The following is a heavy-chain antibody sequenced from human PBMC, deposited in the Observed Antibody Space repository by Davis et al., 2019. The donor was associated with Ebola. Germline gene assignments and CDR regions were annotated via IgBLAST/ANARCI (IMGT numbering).Heavy chain of an antibody. Sequence: GESLKISCAASGFIVSSNYMSWVRQAPGKGLEWVLVIYSGGTTNYADSVKGRFTISRHNSKNTLYLQINSLRAEDTAVYYCARGYYDSTGNRYFDFWGRGTLVTVSS. V-gene: IGHV3-53*04. CDR1: GFIVSSNY. CDR3: ARGYYDSTGNRYFDF. D-gene: IGHD3-22*01. CDR2: IYSGGTT. J-gene: IGHJ2*01.